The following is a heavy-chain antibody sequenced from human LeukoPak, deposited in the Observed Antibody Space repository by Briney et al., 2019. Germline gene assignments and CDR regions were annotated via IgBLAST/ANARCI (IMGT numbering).Heavy chain of an antibody. CDR2: IYGSGST. CDR3: ARGSGSSTVTPFDY. D-gene: IGHD4-17*01. J-gene: IGHJ4*02. V-gene: IGHV4-4*07. CDR1: GNSISGYY. Sequence: SETLSLTCTVSGNSISGYYWSWIREPAGEGLGLIGRIYGSGSTGYNPSLKSLVTMSLDTSKNQFSPKLSSVTAADTAIYYCARGSGSSTVTPFDYWGQGTLVTVSS.